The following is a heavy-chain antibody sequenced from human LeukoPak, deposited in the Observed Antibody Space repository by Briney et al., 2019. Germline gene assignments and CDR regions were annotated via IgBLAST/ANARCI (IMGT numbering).Heavy chain of an antibody. CDR2: ISSSGSTI. J-gene: IGHJ4*02. V-gene: IGHV3-48*03. Sequence: GGSLRLSCAASGFTFSSYEMNWVRQAPGKGLEWVSYISSSGSTIYYADSVKGRFTISRDNAKNSLYLQMDSLRAEDTAVYYCARDQQLWLLGYWGQGTLVTVSS. CDR3: ARDQQLWLLGY. D-gene: IGHD5-18*01. CDR1: GFTFSSYE.